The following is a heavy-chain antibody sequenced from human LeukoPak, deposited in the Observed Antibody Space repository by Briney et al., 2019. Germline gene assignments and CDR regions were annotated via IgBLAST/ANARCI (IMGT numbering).Heavy chain of an antibody. J-gene: IGHJ5*02. CDR2: INHDGSLT. CDR1: GFSLTNYG. Sequence: GGSLRLSCAASGFSLTNYGMHWVRHSPGKGLDWVSHINHDGSLTNYADSVKGRFTIPRDIAKNTVYLQMNSLGAEDTATYYCSRDVFSLGDPWGQGTLVTVSS. CDR3: SRDVFSLGDP. D-gene: IGHD2/OR15-2a*01. V-gene: IGHV3-74*01.